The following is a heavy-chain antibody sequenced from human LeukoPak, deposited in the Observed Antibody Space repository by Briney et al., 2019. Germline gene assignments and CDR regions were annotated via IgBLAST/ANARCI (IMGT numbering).Heavy chain of an antibody. CDR3: ARGGLGGSGSYHFDY. CDR1: GYTFTSYY. J-gene: IGHJ4*02. Sequence: GASVKVSCKASGYTFTSYYMHWVRQAPGQGLEWMGIINPSGGSSSYAQKFQGRVTMTRDTSTSTVYMELSSLRSEDTAVYYCARGGLGGSGSYHFDYWGQGTLVTVSS. V-gene: IGHV1-46*01. CDR2: INPSGGSS. D-gene: IGHD3-10*01.